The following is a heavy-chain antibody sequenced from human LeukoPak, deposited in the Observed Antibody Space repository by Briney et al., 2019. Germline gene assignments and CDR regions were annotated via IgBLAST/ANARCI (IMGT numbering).Heavy chain of an antibody. CDR2: ISSSSSYI. J-gene: IGHJ3*02. Sequence: GGSLRLSCAASGFTFSDYYMSWIRQAPGKGLEWVSSISSSSSYIYYADSVKGRFTISRDNAKNSLYLQMNSLRAEDTAVYYCARDTASGAFDIWGQGTMVTVSS. V-gene: IGHV3-11*06. CDR3: ARDTASGAFDI. D-gene: IGHD4-17*01. CDR1: GFTFSDYY.